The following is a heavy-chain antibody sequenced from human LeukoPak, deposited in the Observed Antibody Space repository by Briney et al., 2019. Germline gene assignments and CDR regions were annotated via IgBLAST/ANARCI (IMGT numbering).Heavy chain of an antibody. Sequence: SETLSLTCAVYNGSFTESFSSYYWTWIRQSPGKALEWIGEITHSGSDNYNPSLRSRVTLSVDTSKKQFSLQLRSVTAADTAIYYCVGPVYRNTGRPGDSWGQGTLVTVSS. V-gene: IGHV4-34*01. D-gene: IGHD1-14*01. CDR1: NGSFTESFSSYY. J-gene: IGHJ4*02. CDR2: ITHSGSD. CDR3: VGPVYRNTGRPGDS.